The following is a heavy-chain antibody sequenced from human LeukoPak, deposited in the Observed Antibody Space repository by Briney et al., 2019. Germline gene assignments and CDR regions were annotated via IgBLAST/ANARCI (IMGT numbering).Heavy chain of an antibody. D-gene: IGHD2-15*01. CDR1: GYTFTSYG. J-gene: IGHJ4*02. CDR2: ISAYNGNT. V-gene: IGHV1-18*01. Sequence: ASVKVSCKASGYTFTSYGISWVRQAPGQGLEWMGWISAYNGNTNYAQKLQGRVTMTTDTSTSTAYMELRSLRSDDTAVYYCARDVAAPRIATPMSDYWGQGTLVTVSS. CDR3: ARDVAAPRIATPMSDY.